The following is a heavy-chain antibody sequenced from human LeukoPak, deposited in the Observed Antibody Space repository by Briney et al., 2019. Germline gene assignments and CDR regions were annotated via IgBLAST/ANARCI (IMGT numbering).Heavy chain of an antibody. CDR3: ATLGDSYETLTYYYYMDV. Sequence: GASVKVSCKASGYTFTGYCMHWVRQAPGQGLEWMGWIKPNNGDTNYAKKFQGRVAMTRDTSTSTAYMELISLRSDDTAMYYCATLGDSYETLTYYYYMDVWGTGTTVTVSS. CDR1: GYTFTGYC. V-gene: IGHV1-2*02. J-gene: IGHJ6*03. CDR2: IKPNNGDT. D-gene: IGHD3-16*01.